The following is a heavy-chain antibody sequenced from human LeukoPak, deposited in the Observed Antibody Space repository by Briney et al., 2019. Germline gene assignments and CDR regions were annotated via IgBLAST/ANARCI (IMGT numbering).Heavy chain of an antibody. CDR3: ARVSDYVWGSYPPDY. CDR2: INPNSGGT. D-gene: IGHD3-16*01. J-gene: IGHJ4*02. Sequence: ASVKVSCKASGYTFTGYYMHWVRRAPGQGLEWMGRINPNSGGTNYAQKFQGRVTMTRDTSISTAYMELSRLRSDDTAVYYCARVSDYVWGSYPPDYWGQGTLVTVSS. CDR1: GYTFTGYY. V-gene: IGHV1-2*06.